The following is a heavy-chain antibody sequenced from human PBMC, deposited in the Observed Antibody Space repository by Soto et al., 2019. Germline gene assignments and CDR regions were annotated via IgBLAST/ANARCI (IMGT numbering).Heavy chain of an antibody. CDR2: ISSYNGNT. V-gene: IGHV1-18*01. CDR1: GYTFTSYG. J-gene: IGHJ4*02. Sequence: QVQLVQSGAEVKKPGASVKVSCKASGYTFTSYGISWVRQAPGQGLEWMGWISSYNGNTKYAQKLQGTVTMTTDTSTSTAYMELRSLRSGDTAVYYCAVDASAGLTDYWGQGTLVTVSS. CDR3: AVDASAGLTDY. D-gene: IGHD2-8*01.